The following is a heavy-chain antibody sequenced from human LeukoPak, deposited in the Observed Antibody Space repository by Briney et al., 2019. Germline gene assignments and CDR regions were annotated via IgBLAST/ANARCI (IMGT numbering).Heavy chain of an antibody. Sequence: ASVKVSCKASGYTFTSYDINWVRQATGQGLEWMGWMNPNSGNTGYAQKFQGRVTMTRNTSISTAYMELSSLRSEDTAVYYCARGPLQAAAASIAYWGQGTLVTVSS. J-gene: IGHJ4*02. V-gene: IGHV1-8*01. CDR3: ARGPLQAAAASIAY. D-gene: IGHD6-13*01. CDR1: GYTFTSYD. CDR2: MNPNSGNT.